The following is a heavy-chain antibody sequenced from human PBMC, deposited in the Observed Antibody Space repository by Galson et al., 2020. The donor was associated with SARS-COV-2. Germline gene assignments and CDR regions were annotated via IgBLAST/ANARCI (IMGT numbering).Heavy chain of an antibody. CDR3: AKFYSGYDGFDY. CDR1: GFTPSMNA. J-gene: IGHJ4*02. V-gene: IGHV3-23*01. CDR2: ISGSGGSN. Sequence: GGSLRPTCAASGFTPSMNAMSWVCQAPGNALYWVSVISGSGGSNYYEYSGKCRFTVSRYNSGNTMYLQMNNVRAEDTAIYYCAKFYSGYDGFDYWGRGSLVTVSS. D-gene: IGHD5-12*01.